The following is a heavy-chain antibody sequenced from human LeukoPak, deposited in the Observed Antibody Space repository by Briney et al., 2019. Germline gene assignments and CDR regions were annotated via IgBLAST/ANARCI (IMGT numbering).Heavy chain of an antibody. J-gene: IGHJ6*02. CDR1: GYTFTSYG. CDR3: ARDSCSSTSCLYYYYGMDV. V-gene: IGHV1-18*01. CDR2: ISAYDGNT. D-gene: IGHD2-2*01. Sequence: ASVKVSCKASGYTFTSYGISWVRQAPGQGLEWMGWISAYDGNTNYAQKLQGRVTMTTDTSTSTAYMELRSLRSDDTAVYYCARDSCSSTSCLYYYYGMDVWGQGTTVTVSS.